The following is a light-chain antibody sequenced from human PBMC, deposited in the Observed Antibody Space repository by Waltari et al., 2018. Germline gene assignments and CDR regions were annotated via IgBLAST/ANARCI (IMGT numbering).Light chain of an antibody. CDR1: QSLLHSNGNTY. Sequence: DIVMTQTPLSLRVTPGEPASISCRSSQSLLHSNGNTYLYWYLPKPWQPPRHLIYRVSKRFSGVPDRSSGRGAGKDFTLKISRVEAGDVGIYYCMQALQAPFTFSPGTKLDIK. CDR3: MQALQAPFT. J-gene: IGKJ3*01. V-gene: IGKV2-29*02. CDR2: RVS.